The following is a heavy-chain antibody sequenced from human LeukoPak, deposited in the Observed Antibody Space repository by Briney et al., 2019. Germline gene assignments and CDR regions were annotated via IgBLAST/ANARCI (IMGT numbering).Heavy chain of an antibody. J-gene: IGHJ3*02. CDR3: ARLGVGATRDAFDI. CDR2: INWNGDST. D-gene: IGHD1-26*01. Sequence: GGSLRLSCAASGFSFDDYGLTWVRQAPGKGLERVSGINWNGDSTGYADSVEGRFTISRDNAKNSLYLQMNSLRAEDTALYYCARLGVGATRDAFDIWGQGTMVTVSS. CDR1: GFSFDDYG. V-gene: IGHV3-20*04.